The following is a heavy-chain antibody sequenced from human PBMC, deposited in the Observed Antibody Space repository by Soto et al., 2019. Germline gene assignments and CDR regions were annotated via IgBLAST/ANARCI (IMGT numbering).Heavy chain of an antibody. CDR3: ARVYYDGLYGMDV. Sequence: SETLSLTCTVSGGFISNYYWSWVRQSPGKGLEWIGYIYYSGSTYYNPSLKSRVTISVDTSKNQFSLKLSSVTAADTAVYYCARVYYDGLYGMDVWGQGTTVTVSS. CDR2: IYYSGST. CDR1: GGFISNYY. J-gene: IGHJ6*02. D-gene: IGHD3-3*01. V-gene: IGHV4-59*06.